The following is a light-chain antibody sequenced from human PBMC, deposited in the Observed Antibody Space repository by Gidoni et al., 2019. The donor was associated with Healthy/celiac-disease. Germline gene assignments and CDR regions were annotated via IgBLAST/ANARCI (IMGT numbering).Light chain of an antibody. CDR2: GAS. Sequence: EIVMTQSPATLSVSPGESAPLSCRASQSVSSNLAWYQQKPGQAPRLLIYGASTRATGIPARFSGSGSGTEFTLTISSLQSEDFGVYYCQQYNNWPPATFGQGTRLEIK. CDR1: QSVSSN. V-gene: IGKV3-15*01. J-gene: IGKJ5*01. CDR3: QQYNNWPPAT.